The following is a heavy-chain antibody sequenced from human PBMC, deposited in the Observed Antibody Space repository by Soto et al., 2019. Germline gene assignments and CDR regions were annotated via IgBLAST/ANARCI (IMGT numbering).Heavy chain of an antibody. V-gene: IGHV1-3*01. CDR3: ARDLGITMVREVIIRLEYYFDY. J-gene: IGHJ4*02. CDR2: INAGNGNT. D-gene: IGHD3-10*01. CDR1: GYTFSSYA. Sequence: ASVKVSCKASGYTFSSYAMHWVRQAPGQRLEWMGWINAGNGNTKYSQKFQGRVTITRDTSASTAYMELSSLRSEDTAVYYSARDLGITMVREVIIRLEYYFDYWGQGTLVTVSS.